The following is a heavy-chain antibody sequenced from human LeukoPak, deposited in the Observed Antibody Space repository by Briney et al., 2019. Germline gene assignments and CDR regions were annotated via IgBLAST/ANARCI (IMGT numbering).Heavy chain of an antibody. J-gene: IGHJ4*02. Sequence: PSETLSLTCTVSGASISSSDYYWSWIRQHPGKGLEWIGYIYYGGNTYYNPSLKSRVAISVDTSKNQFSLKLTSVTAADTAVYYCARRKNYYDSSGYYYGFDYWGQGTLVTVSS. CDR1: GASISSSDYY. D-gene: IGHD3-22*01. CDR3: ARRKNYYDSSGYYYGFDY. V-gene: IGHV4-31*03. CDR2: IYYGGNT.